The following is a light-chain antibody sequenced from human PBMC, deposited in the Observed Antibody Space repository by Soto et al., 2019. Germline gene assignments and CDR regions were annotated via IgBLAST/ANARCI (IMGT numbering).Light chain of an antibody. J-gene: IGLJ3*02. CDR3: CSHSSSITWM. V-gene: IGLV2-14*03. CDR2: EVA. Sequence: QSALTQTASVSGSPGQSITMCCTGTSSDVGGYNFVSWYQQHPGKAPKLIVHEVANRLSGVSGRFSGSKSGNTAFLTISGLQAEDEAVYYCCSHSSSITWMFGGGTKLNVL. CDR1: SSDVGGYNF.